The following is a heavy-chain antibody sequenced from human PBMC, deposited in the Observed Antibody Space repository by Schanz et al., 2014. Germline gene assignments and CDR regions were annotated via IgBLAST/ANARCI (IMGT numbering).Heavy chain of an antibody. D-gene: IGHD1-1*01. J-gene: IGHJ3*02. Sequence: DVQLVESGGGLVQPGGSLRLSCAASGFTVSSNYMSWVRQAPGKALDCVSVLYSGASTSYADSVKGRFTISRDHSNNTLYLQMNSLRAEATVVYYCARDRWDWNNAFDIWGQGTMVTVSS. CDR2: LYSGAST. V-gene: IGHV3-53*01. CDR1: GFTVSSNY. CDR3: ARDRWDWNNAFDI.